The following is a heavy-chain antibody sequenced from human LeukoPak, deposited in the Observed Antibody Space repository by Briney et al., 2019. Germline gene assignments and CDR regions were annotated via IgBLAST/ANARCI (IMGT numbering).Heavy chain of an antibody. CDR2: ISAYNGNT. D-gene: IGHD6-13*01. J-gene: IGHJ4*02. CDR1: GYAFTSYG. Sequence: GASVKVSCKASGYAFTSYGISWVRQAPGQGLEWMGWISAYNGNTNYAQKLQGRVTMTTDTSTSTAYMELRSLRSDDTAVYYCARVTIAAAGKEIDYWGQGTLVTVSS. CDR3: ARVTIAAAGKEIDY. V-gene: IGHV1-18*01.